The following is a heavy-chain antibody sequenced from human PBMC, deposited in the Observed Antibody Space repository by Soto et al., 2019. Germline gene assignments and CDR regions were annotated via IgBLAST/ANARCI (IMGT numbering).Heavy chain of an antibody. J-gene: IGHJ4*02. Sequence: GSGPTCEPAQTLTLTCAFSGFSLTTTSMGVAWIRQPPGKALEWLALIYWDDDQRYSPSPKGRLTISKDTSRSRVVLTISNMNPEDTGTYFCAHAGDYDLLSFDHWGPGTLVTVSS. CDR3: AHAGDYDLLSFDH. D-gene: IGHD4-17*01. CDR2: IYWDDDQ. CDR1: GFSLTTTSMG. V-gene: IGHV2-5*02.